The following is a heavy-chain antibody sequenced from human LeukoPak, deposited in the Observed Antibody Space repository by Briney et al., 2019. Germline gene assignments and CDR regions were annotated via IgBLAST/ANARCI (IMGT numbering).Heavy chain of an antibody. CDR1: GGSISSYY. CDR3: ARDVGILTGYSMGAQSFYGMDV. CDR2: IYYSGST. J-gene: IGHJ6*02. Sequence: SETLSLTCTVSGGSISSYYWSWIRQPPGKGLEWIGYIYYSGSTNYNSSLKSRVTISVDTSKNQFSLKLSSVTAADTAVYYCARDVGILTGYSMGAQSFYGMDVWGQGTTVTVSS. V-gene: IGHV4-59*01. D-gene: IGHD3-9*01.